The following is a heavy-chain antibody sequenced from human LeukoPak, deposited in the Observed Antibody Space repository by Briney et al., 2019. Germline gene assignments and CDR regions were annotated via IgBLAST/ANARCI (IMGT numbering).Heavy chain of an antibody. V-gene: IGHV5-51*01. CDR2: IYPGDSDT. CDR1: GYSFTTSW. Sequence: GESLKISCKGSGYSFTTSWIGWVRQKPGKGLEWMGIIYPGDSDTRYSPSFQGQVTISADKSISTAYLQWSSLKASDTAMYYCAREYSSSWHAFDIWGQGTMVTVSS. CDR3: AREYSSSWHAFDI. D-gene: IGHD6-13*01. J-gene: IGHJ3*02.